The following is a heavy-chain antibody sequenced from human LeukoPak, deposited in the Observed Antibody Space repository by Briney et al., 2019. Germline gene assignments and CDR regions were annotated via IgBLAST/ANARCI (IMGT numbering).Heavy chain of an antibody. CDR2: INQDAGTT. D-gene: IGHD6-19*01. CDR3: AKGIYSSGWSYFDY. Sequence: GGSLRLSCVASGFSFTSYWMSWVRQAPGKGLEFVANINQDAGTTNYVDSVKGRFTISRDNSKNTLYLQMNSLRAEDTAVYYCAKGIYSSGWSYFDYWGHGTLVTVSS. V-gene: IGHV3-7*03. CDR1: GFSFTSYW. J-gene: IGHJ4*01.